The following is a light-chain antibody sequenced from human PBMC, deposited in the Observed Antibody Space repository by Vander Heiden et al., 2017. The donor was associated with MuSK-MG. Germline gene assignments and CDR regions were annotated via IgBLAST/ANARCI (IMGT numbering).Light chain of an antibody. J-gene: IGLJ3*02. Sequence: QSVVTHPPSASGTPGPRVTISCSGSNSNIGSNIVNWYQHLPGTAPKLLIYSNNQRPSGVPDRFSGSKYGPSASLAISELQSEDEADYYCAAWDNGLSAWVFGGGTKLTVL. CDR3: AAWDNGLSAWV. CDR1: NSNIGSNI. CDR2: SNN. V-gene: IGLV1-44*01.